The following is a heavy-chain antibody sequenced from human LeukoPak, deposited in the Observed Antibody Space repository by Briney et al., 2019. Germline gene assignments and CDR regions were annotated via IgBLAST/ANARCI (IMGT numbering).Heavy chain of an antibody. D-gene: IGHD1-1*01. J-gene: IGHJ4*02. CDR3: ARDRVPSHHFFDY. Sequence: GGSLRLSCTASGFTFGDYAMSWFRQAPGKGLEWVAVIWYDGSNKYYADSVKGRFTISRDNSKNTLYLQMNSLRAEDTAVYYCARDRVPSHHFFDYWGQGTLVTVSS. CDR1: GFTFGDYA. V-gene: IGHV3-33*01. CDR2: IWYDGSNK.